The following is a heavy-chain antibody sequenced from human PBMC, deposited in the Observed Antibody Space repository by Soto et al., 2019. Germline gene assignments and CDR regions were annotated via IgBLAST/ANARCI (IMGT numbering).Heavy chain of an antibody. CDR2: INHSGST. Sequence: QVQLQQWGAGLLKPSETLSLTCAVYGGSFSGYYWSWIRQPPGKGLEWIGEINHSGSTNYNPSIKSRVTISVDTTKNQFDLKLSSVTAADTAVYYCARGRGRADYWGQGTLVTVSS. CDR3: ARGRGRADY. J-gene: IGHJ4*02. V-gene: IGHV4-34*01. D-gene: IGHD3-10*01. CDR1: GGSFSGYY.